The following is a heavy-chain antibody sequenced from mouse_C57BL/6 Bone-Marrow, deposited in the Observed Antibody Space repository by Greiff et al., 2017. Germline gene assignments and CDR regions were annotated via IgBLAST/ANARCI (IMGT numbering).Heavy chain of an antibody. CDR1: A. CDR2: ISSGGDYI. CDR3: TRDPYYYGSSPYYAMDY. V-gene: IGHV5-9-1*02. Sequence: EVKVVESGEGLVKPGGSLKLSYAMSWVRQTPEKRLEWVAYISSGGDYIYYADTVKCRFTISRDNARNTLYLQMSSLKSEDTAMYYCTRDPYYYGSSPYYAMDYWGQGTSVTVSS. D-gene: IGHD1-1*01. J-gene: IGHJ4*01.